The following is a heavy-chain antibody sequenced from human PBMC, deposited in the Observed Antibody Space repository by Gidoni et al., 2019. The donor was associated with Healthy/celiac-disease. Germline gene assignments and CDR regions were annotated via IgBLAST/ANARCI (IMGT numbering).Heavy chain of an antibody. V-gene: IGHV3-30*18. CDR2: ISYDGSNK. J-gene: IGHJ4*02. D-gene: IGHD2-15*01. CDR1: GFTFSSYG. CDR3: AKLMECGSCYFLSLEVDY. Sequence: QVQLVESGGGVVQPGRSLRLSCAAAGFTFSSYGMHWVRQAPGKGLEWVAVISYDGSNKYYADSVKGRFTISRDNSKNTLYLQMNSLRAEDTAVYYCAKLMECGSCYFLSLEVDYWGQGTLVTVSS.